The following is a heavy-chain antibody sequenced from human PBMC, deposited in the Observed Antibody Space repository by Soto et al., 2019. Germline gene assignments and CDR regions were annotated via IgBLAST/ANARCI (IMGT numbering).Heavy chain of an antibody. CDR2: ISRSKNYI. CDR1: GFSLSSYE. D-gene: IGHD6-13*01. J-gene: IGHJ3*02. CDR3: ARAVISAGGPDGFDI. V-gene: IGHV3-21*06. Sequence: EVQLVESGGGLVKPGGSLRLSCAASGFSLSSYEMNWVRQAPGKGLEWVAGISRSKNYIYYADSVKGRFTISRDNAKNQLILVMNRLRVEDKAVYYCARAVISAGGPDGFDIWGRGTMVTV.